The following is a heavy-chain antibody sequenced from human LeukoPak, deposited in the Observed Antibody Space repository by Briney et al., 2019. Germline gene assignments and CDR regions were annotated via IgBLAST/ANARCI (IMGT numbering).Heavy chain of an antibody. D-gene: IGHD4-17*01. CDR3: AKDHGSVTTGYYYYYMDV. Sequence: GGSLRLSCAASGFTLSSYGMHWARQAPGKGLEWVAFIRYDESNKYYADSVKGRFTISRDNSRNTLYLQMDSLRPEDTAVYYCAKDHGSVTTGYYYYYMDVWGKGTTVTVSS. CDR2: IRYDESNK. V-gene: IGHV3-30*02. J-gene: IGHJ6*03. CDR1: GFTLSSYG.